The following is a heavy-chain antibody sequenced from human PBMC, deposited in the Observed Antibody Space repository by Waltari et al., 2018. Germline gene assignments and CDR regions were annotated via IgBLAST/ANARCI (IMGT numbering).Heavy chain of an antibody. Sequence: EVQLVESGGGLVQPGESLRLSCRASGFTFSSSWMDWVRQDRGNVLGVVANIKPVRIATHYVDSVQGRFTISRDNAQHLLYLQMNSLRAEDAAVYYCSVSLNSWGQGTLVTVSS. CDR2: IKPVRIAT. J-gene: IGHJ4*02. V-gene: IGHV3-7*01. CDR1: GFTFSSSW. CDR3: SVSLNS.